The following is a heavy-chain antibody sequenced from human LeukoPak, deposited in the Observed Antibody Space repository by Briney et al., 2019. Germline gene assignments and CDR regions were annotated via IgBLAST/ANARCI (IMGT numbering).Heavy chain of an antibody. CDR1: GYTFTAYY. CDR2: IHPNSGGT. CDR3: ARDGDYGSGSYYRGFFDY. V-gene: IGHV1-2*02. Sequence: ASLKVSCKASGYTFTAYYMHWVRQAPGQGLEWMGWIHPNSGGTNYAQRCQGRVTMTRDTSISTAYMELSRLRSDDTAVYYCARDGDYGSGSYYRGFFDYWGQGTQVTVSS. D-gene: IGHD3-10*01. J-gene: IGHJ4*02.